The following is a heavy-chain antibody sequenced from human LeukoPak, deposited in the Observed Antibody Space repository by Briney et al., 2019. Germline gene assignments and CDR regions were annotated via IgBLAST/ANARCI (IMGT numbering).Heavy chain of an antibody. Sequence: GGSLRLSCAASGFTFSSYWMSWVRQAPGKGLEWVSSISSSSSYIYYADSVKGRFTISRDNAKNSLYLQMNSLRAEDTAVYYCARDRIMITFGGVIVPSYFDYWGQGTLVTVSS. V-gene: IGHV3-21*01. CDR1: GFTFSSYW. CDR3: ARDRIMITFGGVIVPSYFDY. J-gene: IGHJ4*02. CDR2: ISSSSSYI. D-gene: IGHD3-16*02.